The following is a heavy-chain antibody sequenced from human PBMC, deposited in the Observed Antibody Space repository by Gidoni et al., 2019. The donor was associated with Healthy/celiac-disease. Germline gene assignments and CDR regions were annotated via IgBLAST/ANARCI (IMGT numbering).Heavy chain of an antibody. Sequence: QVQLVESGGGVVQPGRSLRLSCPASGFTFSSYGMHWVRQAPGKGLEWVAVISYDGSNKYYADSVKGRFTISRDNSKNTLYLQMNSLRAEDTAVYYCAKGELSIYYGMDVWGQGTTVTVSS. D-gene: IGHD3-16*02. V-gene: IGHV3-30*18. CDR1: GFTFSSYG. J-gene: IGHJ6*02. CDR3: AKGELSIYYGMDV. CDR2: ISYDGSNK.